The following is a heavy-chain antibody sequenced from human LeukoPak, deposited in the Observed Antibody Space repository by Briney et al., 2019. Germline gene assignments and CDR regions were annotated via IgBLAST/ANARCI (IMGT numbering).Heavy chain of an antibody. V-gene: IGHV3-21*01. Sequence: GGSLRLSCAASGFTFSSYELNWVRQAPGKGLEWVSSISSSSYIYYADSVKGRFTISRDNAKSSLYLQMNSLRAEDTAVYYYARDRLYGDYPFNWFDPWGQGTLVTVSS. CDR2: ISSSSYI. CDR3: ARDRLYGDYPFNWFDP. D-gene: IGHD4-17*01. CDR1: GFTFSSYE. J-gene: IGHJ5*02.